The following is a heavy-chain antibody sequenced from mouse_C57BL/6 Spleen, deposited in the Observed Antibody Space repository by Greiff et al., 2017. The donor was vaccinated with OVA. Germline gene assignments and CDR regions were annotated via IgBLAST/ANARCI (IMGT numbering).Heavy chain of an antibody. Sequence: EVKLMESGPGLVKPSQSLSLTCSVTGYSITSGYYWNWIRQFPGNNLEWMGYISYDGSNNYNPSLKNRISIPRDTSKNQCFLKLNSVTTEDTATYYCARDTTVVATRYFDVWGTGTTVTVSS. CDR1: GYSITSGYY. CDR3: ARDTTVVATRYFDV. D-gene: IGHD1-1*01. V-gene: IGHV3-6*01. J-gene: IGHJ1*03. CDR2: ISYDGSN.